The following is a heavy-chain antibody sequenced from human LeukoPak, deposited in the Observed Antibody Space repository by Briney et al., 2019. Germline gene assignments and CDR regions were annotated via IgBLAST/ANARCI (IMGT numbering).Heavy chain of an antibody. J-gene: IGHJ5*02. V-gene: IGHV3-23*01. CDR3: AKHAIVVVPAAISIWFDP. CDR2: ISGSGCST. CDR1: GFTFISYA. D-gene: IGHD2-2*01. Sequence: GGSLRLSCAASGFTFISYAMSWVRQAPGKWLEWVSAISGSGCSTYYADSVKGRFTISRDNSKNTLYLQMNSLRAEDTAVYYCAKHAIVVVPAAISIWFDPWGQGTLVTVSS.